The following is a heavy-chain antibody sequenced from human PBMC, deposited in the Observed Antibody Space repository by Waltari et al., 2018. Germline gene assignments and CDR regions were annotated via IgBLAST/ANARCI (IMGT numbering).Heavy chain of an antibody. J-gene: IGHJ4*02. CDR1: GFTFSSYW. Sequence: EVQLVESGGGLVQPGGSLRLSCAASGFTFSSYWLSGVRQAPGKGLEWLANINHDGSGKYFLGSVKGRFTISRDNAKNSVYLQMNSLTGEDTAVYYCATSLDAAGNDWGQGTLVTVSS. CDR3: ATSLDAAGND. CDR2: INHDGSGK. D-gene: IGHD5-18*01. V-gene: IGHV3-7*01.